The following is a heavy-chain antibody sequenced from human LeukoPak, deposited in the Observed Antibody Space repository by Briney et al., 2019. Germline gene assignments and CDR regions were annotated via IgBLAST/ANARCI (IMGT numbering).Heavy chain of an antibody. Sequence: GASVKVSCKASGYTFTSYGITWVRQAPGQGLEWMGLISAYNGNTNYAQKLQGRVTMTTDTSTSTAYMELRSLRSDDTAVYYCARRTTYYDILTGDDYWGQGTLVTVSS. CDR3: ARRTTYYDILTGDDY. CDR2: ISAYNGNT. D-gene: IGHD3-9*01. CDR1: GYTFTSYG. J-gene: IGHJ4*02. V-gene: IGHV1-18*01.